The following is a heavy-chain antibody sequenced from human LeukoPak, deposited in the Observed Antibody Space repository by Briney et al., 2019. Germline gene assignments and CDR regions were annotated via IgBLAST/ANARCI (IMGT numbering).Heavy chain of an antibody. V-gene: IGHV3-48*04. CDR3: ASDTQAGGDSSGYYYLDAFDI. CDR2: ISSSSSTI. D-gene: IGHD3-22*01. J-gene: IGHJ3*02. CDR1: GFTFSSYS. Sequence: HPGGSLRLSCAASGFTFSSYSMNWVRQAPGKGLEWVSYISSSSSTIYYADSVKGRFTISRDNAKNSLYLQMNSLRAEDTAVYYCASDTQAGGDSSGYYYLDAFDIWGQGTMVTVSS.